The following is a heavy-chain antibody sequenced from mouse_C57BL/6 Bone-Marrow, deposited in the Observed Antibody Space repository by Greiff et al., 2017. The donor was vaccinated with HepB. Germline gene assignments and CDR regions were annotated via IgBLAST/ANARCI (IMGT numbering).Heavy chain of an antibody. V-gene: IGHV1-74*01. D-gene: IGHD1-1*01. CDR3: AMGITTVGEYFDV. CDR2: IHPSDSDT. Sequence: QVQLQQSGAELVKPGASVKVSCKASGYTFTSYWMHWVKQRPGQGLEWIGRIHPSDSDTNYNQKFKGKATLTVDKSSGTAYMQLSSLTSEDSAVYYCAMGITTVGEYFDVWGTGTTVTVSS. J-gene: IGHJ1*03. CDR1: GYTFTSYW.